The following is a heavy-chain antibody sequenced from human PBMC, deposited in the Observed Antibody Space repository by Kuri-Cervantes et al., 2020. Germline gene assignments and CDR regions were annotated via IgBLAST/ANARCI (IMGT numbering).Heavy chain of an antibody. J-gene: IGHJ4*02. CDR3: ARYKIVAGCFDS. CDR1: GYSIRSGYY. Sequence: SETLSLTCAVSGYSIRSGYYWSWTRQSPGKGLEWTGYIYSSGSTNYNPSLKSRLTISLDTSKNQISLNLSSVTAADTAVYYCARYKIVAGCFDSWGQGILVTVSS. V-gene: IGHV4-59*12. D-gene: IGHD6-19*01. CDR2: IYSSGST.